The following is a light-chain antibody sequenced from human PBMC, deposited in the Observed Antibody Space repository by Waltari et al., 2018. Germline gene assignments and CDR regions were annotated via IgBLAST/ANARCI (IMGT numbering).Light chain of an antibody. J-gene: IGLJ2*01. CDR2: VKMDGSH. Sequence: QPDKAPGFLRKVKMDGSHMKGDGIPDRFSGSSSGAERYLTISSLQSEDEADYYCQTWGNDIHIVFGGGTKLTVL. CDR3: QTWGNDIHIV. V-gene: IGLV4-69*01.